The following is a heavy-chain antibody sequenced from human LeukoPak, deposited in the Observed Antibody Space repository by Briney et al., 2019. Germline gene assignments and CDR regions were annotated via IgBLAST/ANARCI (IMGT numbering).Heavy chain of an antibody. J-gene: IGHJ4*02. Sequence: ASVKVSCKASVYTFTDYYIHWVRHAPGQGLEWMCGISPKSRGTNYAQKFQGRVTLTRDMSNTPAYMELTRLRSDDTAVYYCARGLVGGFDSWGLGNLVTLSS. CDR2: ISPKSRGT. V-gene: IGHV1-2*02. D-gene: IGHD6-6*01. CDR3: ARGLVGGFDS. CDR1: VYTFTDYY.